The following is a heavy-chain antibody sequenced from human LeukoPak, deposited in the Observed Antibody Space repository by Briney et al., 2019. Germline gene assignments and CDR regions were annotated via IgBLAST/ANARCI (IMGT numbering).Heavy chain of an antibody. D-gene: IGHD6-19*01. CDR3: ATDGRSSGWYGFDY. Sequence: GGSLRLSCAASGFTFSTYSMNLVRQAPGKGLEWVSSITSPVGRMYYADSLKGRITISRDNARSTLYLQMNSLRAEDTAVYYCATDGRSSGWYGFDYWGQGILVTVSS. J-gene: IGHJ4*02. CDR2: ITSPVGRM. V-gene: IGHV3-21*01. CDR1: GFTFSTYS.